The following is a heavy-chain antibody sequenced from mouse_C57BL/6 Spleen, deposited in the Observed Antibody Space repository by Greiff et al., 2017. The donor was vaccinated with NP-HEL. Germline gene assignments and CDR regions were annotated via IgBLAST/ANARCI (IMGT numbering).Heavy chain of an antibody. CDR3: ARTITTVVALYYYAMDY. CDR1: GYTFTDYY. Sequence: EVQLQQSGPELVKPGASVKISCKASGYTFTDYYMNWVKQSHGKSLEWIGDINPNNGGTSYNQKFKGKATLTVDKSSSTAYMELRSLTSEDSAVYYCARTITTVVALYYYAMDYWGQGTSVTVSS. V-gene: IGHV1-26*01. J-gene: IGHJ4*01. CDR2: INPNNGGT. D-gene: IGHD1-1*01.